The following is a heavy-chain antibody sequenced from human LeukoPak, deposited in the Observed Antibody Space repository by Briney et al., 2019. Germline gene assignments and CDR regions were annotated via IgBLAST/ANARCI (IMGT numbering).Heavy chain of an antibody. Sequence: ASVKVSCKASGYTFTGYYMHWVRQAPGQGLEWMGWINPNSGGTNYAQKFQGWVTMTRDTSISTAYMELSRLRSDAPAVYYCATAKYCSGGSCLAHDYYYGMDVWGQGTTVTVSS. D-gene: IGHD2-15*01. CDR3: ATAKYCSGGSCLAHDYYYGMDV. CDR1: GYTFTGYY. CDR2: INPNSGGT. V-gene: IGHV1-2*04. J-gene: IGHJ6*02.